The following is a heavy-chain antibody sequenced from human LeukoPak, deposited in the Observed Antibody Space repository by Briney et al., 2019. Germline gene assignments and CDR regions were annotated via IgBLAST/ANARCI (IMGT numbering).Heavy chain of an antibody. CDR3: AREYIERWLQYGAQGDFDY. J-gene: IGHJ4*02. CDR1: GFTFSSYW. CDR2: INTDGSST. Sequence: GGSLRLSCAASGFTFSSYWMHWVRQAPGKGLVWVSRINTDGSSTSYADSVKGRFTISRDNAKNTLYLQMNSLRAEDTAVYYCAREYIERWLQYGAQGDFDYWGQGTLVTISS. D-gene: IGHD5-24*01. V-gene: IGHV3-74*01.